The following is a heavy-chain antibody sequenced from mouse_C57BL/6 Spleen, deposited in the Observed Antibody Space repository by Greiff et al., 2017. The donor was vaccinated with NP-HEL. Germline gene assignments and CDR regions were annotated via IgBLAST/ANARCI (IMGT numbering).Heavy chain of an antibody. CDR1: GYTFTSYW. D-gene: IGHD1-1*01. V-gene: IGHV1-52*01. CDR2: IDPSDSET. CDR3: ARTLFITTVVEGWYFDV. J-gene: IGHJ1*03. Sequence: VQLQQPGAELVRPGSSVKLSCKASGYTFTSYWMHWVKQRPIQGLEWIGNIDPSDSETHYNQKFKDKATLTVDKSSSTAYMQLSSLTSEDSAVYYCARTLFITTVVEGWYFDVWGTGTTVTVSS.